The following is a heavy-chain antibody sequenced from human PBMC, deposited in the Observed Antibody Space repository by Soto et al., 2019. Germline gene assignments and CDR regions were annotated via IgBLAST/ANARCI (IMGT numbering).Heavy chain of an antibody. CDR2: IIPIFGTA. CDR3: ARAHTRDYYYYGMEV. Sequence: ASVKVSCKASGGTVSSYAISWVRQAPGQGLEWMGGIIPIFGTANYAQKFQGRVTITADEPTSTAYMELSSLRTEDTAVYYCARAHTRDYYYYGMEVWGQGTTVTV. J-gene: IGHJ6*02. CDR1: GGTVSSYA. V-gene: IGHV1-69*13.